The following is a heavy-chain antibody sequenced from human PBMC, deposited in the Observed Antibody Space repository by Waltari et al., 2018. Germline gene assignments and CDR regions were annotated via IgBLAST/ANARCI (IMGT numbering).Heavy chain of an antibody. V-gene: IGHV1-2*02. J-gene: IGHJ4*02. CDR3: ARDGGFDF. D-gene: IGHD2-15*01. Sequence: QVQLVQSGTEVKKSGASVRVSCKAYGYTFIDHYIHWVRQAPGQGLEWMGWMNPNSGGTNYAQKFQGRVTMTRDTSTSTAYMELTRMTSDDTAIYYCARDGGFDFWGQGSLVTVSS. CDR2: MNPNSGGT. CDR1: GYTFIDHY.